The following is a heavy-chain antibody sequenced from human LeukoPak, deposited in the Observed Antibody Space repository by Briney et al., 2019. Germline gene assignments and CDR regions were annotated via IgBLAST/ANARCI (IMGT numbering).Heavy chain of an antibody. D-gene: IGHD5-18*01. V-gene: IGHV4-59*01. J-gene: IGHJ4*02. CDR3: ARSVLGYSYGLHIDY. Sequence: SETLSLTCTVSGGSISSYYWIWLRQSPAGGLEWIGYIHYRGSTNYNPSLKSRVTISVDTSKNQFSLKLSSLTAADTAVYYCARSVLGYSYGLHIDYWGQGTLVTVSS. CDR1: GGSISSYY. CDR2: IHYRGST.